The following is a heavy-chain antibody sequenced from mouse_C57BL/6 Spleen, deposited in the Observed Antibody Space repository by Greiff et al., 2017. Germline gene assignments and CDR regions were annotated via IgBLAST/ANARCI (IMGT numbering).Heavy chain of an antibody. Sequence: EVQLQQSGAELMKPGASVKLSCKATGYTFTGYWIEWVKQRPGHGLEWIGWIDPENGDTEYASKFQGKATITADTSSNTAYLQLSSLTSEDTAVYYCTSMVTTDRYYAMDYWGQGTSVTVSS. CDR3: TSMVTTDRYYAMDY. CDR2: IDPENGDT. CDR1: GYTFTGYW. J-gene: IGHJ4*01. V-gene: IGHV14-4*01. D-gene: IGHD2-2*01.